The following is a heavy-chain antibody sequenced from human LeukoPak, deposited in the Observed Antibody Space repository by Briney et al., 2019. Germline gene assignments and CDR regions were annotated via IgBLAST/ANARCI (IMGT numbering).Heavy chain of an antibody. D-gene: IGHD3-10*01. CDR2: ISSSSSTI. CDR3: ARDGYYGSGSYGHFDY. V-gene: IGHV3-48*04. Sequence: GGSLRLSCAASGFTFSSYSMNWVRQAPGKGLEWVSYISSSSSTIYYADSVKGRFTISRDNAKNSLYLQMNRLRAEDTAVYYCARDGYYGSGSYGHFDYWGQGTLVTVSS. J-gene: IGHJ4*02. CDR1: GFTFSSYS.